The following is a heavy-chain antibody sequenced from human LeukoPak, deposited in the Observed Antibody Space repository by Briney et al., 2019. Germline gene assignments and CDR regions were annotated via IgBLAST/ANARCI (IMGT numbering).Heavy chain of an antibody. Sequence: ASVTVSCKASGYTFTNYDINWVRQATGQGLEWMGWMNPNSGNTGYAQKFQGRVTMTRNTSISTAYMGLSSLRSEDTAVYYCARVRSDNSGYRPLNYWGQGTLVTVSS. CDR2: MNPNSGNT. CDR1: GYTFTNYD. J-gene: IGHJ4*02. D-gene: IGHD3-22*01. CDR3: ARVRSDNSGYRPLNY. V-gene: IGHV1-8*02.